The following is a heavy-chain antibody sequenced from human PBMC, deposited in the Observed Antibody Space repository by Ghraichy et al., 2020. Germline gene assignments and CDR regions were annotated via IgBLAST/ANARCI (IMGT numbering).Heavy chain of an antibody. CDR2: INPSGGST. CDR1: GYTFTSYY. J-gene: IGHJ5*02. Sequence: ASVKVSCKASGYTFTSYYMHWVRQAPGQGLEWMGIINPSGGSTSYAQKFQGRVTMTRDTSTSTVYMELSSLRSEDTAVYYCARDSGYCSSTSCYRYSNWFDPWGQGTLVTVSS. V-gene: IGHV1-46*01. CDR3: ARDSGYCSSTSCYRYSNWFDP. D-gene: IGHD2-2*01.